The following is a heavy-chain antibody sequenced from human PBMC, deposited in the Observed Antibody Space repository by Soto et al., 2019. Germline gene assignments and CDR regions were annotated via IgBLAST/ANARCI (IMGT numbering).Heavy chain of an antibody. Sequence: ASVKVSCKASGYTFTSYGINCVRQAPGRGLEWMGWINPGNGNTKYSQQFQGRVIIDRDTSASTAYMELSSLRSEDTAVYYCARGGYFDSSNYLAYWGLGTLVTVSS. V-gene: IGHV1-3*01. CDR2: INPGNGNT. J-gene: IGHJ4*02. CDR3: ARGGYFDSSNYLAY. D-gene: IGHD3-22*01. CDR1: GYTFTSYG.